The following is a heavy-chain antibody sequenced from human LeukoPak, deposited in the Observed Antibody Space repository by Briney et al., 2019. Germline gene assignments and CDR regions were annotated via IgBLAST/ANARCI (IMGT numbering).Heavy chain of an antibody. CDR3: ARGTYYSDC. CDR2: ISSVITTV. CDR1: GFTFSNYG. Sequence: GGSLRLSCAASGFTFSNYGMNWVRQAPGKGLEWVSYISSVITTVYYADSVKGRFTISRDNARNSLYLQMNSLRDEDTAVYYCARGTYYSDCWGQGTLVTVSS. V-gene: IGHV3-48*02. J-gene: IGHJ4*02.